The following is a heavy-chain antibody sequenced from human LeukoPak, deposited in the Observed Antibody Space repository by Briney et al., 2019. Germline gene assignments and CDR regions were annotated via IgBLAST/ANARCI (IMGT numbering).Heavy chain of an antibody. V-gene: IGHV3-74*01. CDR2: INSDGSST. CDR1: GFTFSSYW. CDR3: ARDPRTRITMIVVGGRYGMDV. J-gene: IGHJ6*02. D-gene: IGHD3-22*01. Sequence: PGGSLRLSCAASGFTFSSYWMHWVRQAPGKGLVWVSRINSDGSSTSYADSVKGRFTISRDNAKNTLYLQMNSLRAEDTAVYYCARDPRTRITMIVVGGRYGMDVWGQGTTVTVSS.